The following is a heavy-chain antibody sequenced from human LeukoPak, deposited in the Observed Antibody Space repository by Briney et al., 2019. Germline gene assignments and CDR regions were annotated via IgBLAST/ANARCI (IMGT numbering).Heavy chain of an antibody. CDR1: GYTFTSYG. CDR3: ARDQDHYDSSGYLNPDY. D-gene: IGHD3-22*01. V-gene: IGHV1-18*01. CDR2: ISAYNGNT. Sequence: EASVKVSCKASGYTFTSYGISWVRQAPGQGLEWMGWISAYNGNTNYAQKLQGRVTMTTDTSTSTAYMELRSLRSDDTAVYYCARDQDHYDSSGYLNPDYWGQGTLVTVSS. J-gene: IGHJ4*02.